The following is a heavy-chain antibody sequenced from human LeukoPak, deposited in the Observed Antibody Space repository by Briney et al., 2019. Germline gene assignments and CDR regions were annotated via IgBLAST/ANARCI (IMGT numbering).Heavy chain of an antibody. V-gene: IGHV3-21*01. Sequence: GGSLRLSCAASGFTFSSYIMNWVRQAPGKGLEWVSSISSSSSYIYYADSVKGRFTISRDNAKNSLYLQMNSLRAEDTAVYYCARLIDRDGYEFDYWGQGTLVTVSS. CDR3: ARLIDRDGYEFDY. CDR2: ISSSSSYI. CDR1: GFTFSSYI. J-gene: IGHJ4*02. D-gene: IGHD5-24*01.